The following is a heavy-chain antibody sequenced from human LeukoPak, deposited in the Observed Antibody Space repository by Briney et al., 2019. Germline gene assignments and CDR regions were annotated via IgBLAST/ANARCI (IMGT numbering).Heavy chain of an antibody. CDR1: GFTFSSYW. V-gene: IGHV3-7*01. J-gene: IGHJ4*02. D-gene: IGHD6-13*01. Sequence: GFLRLSCAASGFTFSSYWMSWVRQAPGKGLEWVANIKQDGSEKYYVDSVKGRFTISRDNAKNSLYLQMNSLRAEDTAVYYCAKDSIAAAGFFDYWGQGTLVTVSS. CDR2: IKQDGSEK. CDR3: AKDSIAAAGFFDY.